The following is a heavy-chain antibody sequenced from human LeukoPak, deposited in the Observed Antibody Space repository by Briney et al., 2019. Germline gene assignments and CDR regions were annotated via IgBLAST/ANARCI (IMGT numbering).Heavy chain of an antibody. J-gene: IGHJ4*02. Sequence: GGSLRLSCAASGFTFDDYSMHWVRQVPGKGLQWVSLITWDGGSTFYADSVKGRSTISRDNSKKSLSLQMYGLSLEDTALYYCARERGRVIDYWGQGTLVTVSS. CDR3: ARERGRVIDY. CDR1: GFTFDDYS. V-gene: IGHV3-43*01. D-gene: IGHD1-26*01. CDR2: ITWDGGST.